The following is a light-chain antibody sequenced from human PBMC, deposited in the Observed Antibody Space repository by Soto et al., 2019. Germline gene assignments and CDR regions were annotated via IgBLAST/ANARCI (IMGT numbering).Light chain of an antibody. CDR2: GAS. Sequence: EIVLTQSPGTLSLSPGERATLSCRASQTVISSYLAWYQQKPGQAPRLLIFGASSRATGIPDKFSGSGSGTDFSLTISGLEPDDCALYYCLQYGGSPRTFGQGTKLEIK. CDR3: LQYGGSPRT. J-gene: IGKJ2*01. CDR1: QTVISSY. V-gene: IGKV3-20*01.